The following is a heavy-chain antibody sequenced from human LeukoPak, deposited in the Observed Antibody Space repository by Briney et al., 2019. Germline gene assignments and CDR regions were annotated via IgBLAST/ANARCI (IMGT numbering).Heavy chain of an antibody. CDR1: GGSISSYY. CDR3: ARVVRLPVFDY. V-gene: IGHV4-59*08. CDR2: IYYSGST. J-gene: IGHJ4*02. D-gene: IGHD2-15*01. Sequence: SETLSLTCTVSGGSISSYYWSWIRQPPGKGLEWIGYIYYSGSTNYNPSLKSRVTISVDTSKNQFSLKLSSVTAADTAVYYCARVVRLPVFDYWGQGTLVTVSS.